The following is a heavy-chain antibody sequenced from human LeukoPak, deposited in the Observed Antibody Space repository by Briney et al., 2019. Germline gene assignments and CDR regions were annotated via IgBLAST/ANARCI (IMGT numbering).Heavy chain of an antibody. V-gene: IGHV1-8*01. J-gene: IGHJ4*02. Sequence: ASVKVSCKASGYTFTSYDINWVRQATGQGLEWMGWMNPNSGNTGYAQKFQGRVTMTRNTSISTAYMELSSLRSEDTAVYYCARYSSSWYYFDCWGQGTLVTVSS. CDR3: ARYSSSWYYFDC. D-gene: IGHD6-13*01. CDR2: MNPNSGNT. CDR1: GYTFTSYD.